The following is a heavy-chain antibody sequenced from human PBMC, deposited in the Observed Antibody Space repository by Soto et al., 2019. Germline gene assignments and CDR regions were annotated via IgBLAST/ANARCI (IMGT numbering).Heavy chain of an antibody. Sequence: SVKVSCKASGGTFSSYAISWVRQAPGQGLEWMGGIIPIFGTANYAQKFQGRVTITADESTSTAYMELSSLRSEDTAVYYCARDFPSDYGDSNYYFDYWGQGTLVTSPQ. CDR1: GGTFSSYA. V-gene: IGHV1-69*13. J-gene: IGHJ4*02. CDR3: ARDFPSDYGDSNYYFDY. D-gene: IGHD4-17*01. CDR2: IIPIFGTA.